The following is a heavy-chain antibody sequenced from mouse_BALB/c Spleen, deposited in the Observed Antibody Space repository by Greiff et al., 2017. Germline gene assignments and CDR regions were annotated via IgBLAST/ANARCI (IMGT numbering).Heavy chain of an antibody. CDR1: GYSITSGYY. J-gene: IGHJ3*01. V-gene: IGHV3-6*02. CDR2: ISYDGSN. Sequence: EVKLLESGPGLVKPSQSLSLTCSVTGYSITSGYYWNWIRQFPGNKLEWMGYISYDGSNNYNPSLKNRISITRDTSKNQFFLKLNSVTTEDTATYYCAMSRGNYEGAWFAYWGQGTLVTVSA. D-gene: IGHD2-1*01. CDR3: AMSRGNYEGAWFAY.